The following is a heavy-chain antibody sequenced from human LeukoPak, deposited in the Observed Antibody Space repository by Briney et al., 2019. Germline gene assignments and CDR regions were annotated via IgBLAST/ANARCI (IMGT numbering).Heavy chain of an antibody. Sequence: PSETLSLTCTVSGGSISSGSYYWSWIRQPAGKGLEWIGRIYSSGSTNYNPSLKSRVTISVDTSKNQFSLKLSSVTAADTAVYYCARHGRFRYSSGLRWFDPWGQGTLVTVSS. CDR1: GGSISSGSYY. CDR3: ARHGRFRYSSGLRWFDP. D-gene: IGHD6-19*01. CDR2: IYSSGST. V-gene: IGHV4-61*02. J-gene: IGHJ5*02.